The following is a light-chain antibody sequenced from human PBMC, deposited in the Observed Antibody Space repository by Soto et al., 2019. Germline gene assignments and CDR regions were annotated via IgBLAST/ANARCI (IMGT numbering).Light chain of an antibody. CDR3: SSYSLSSIWV. CDR2: DVN. Sequence: QSVLTQPASVSESPGQSISISCTGTSSDVGANDYVSWYQHHPGKAPKLIIFDVNNRPSGVSDRFSGSKSGNTASLAISGLQAEDEADYYCSSYSLSSIWVFGGGTKLTVL. CDR1: SSDVGANDY. J-gene: IGLJ3*02. V-gene: IGLV2-14*01.